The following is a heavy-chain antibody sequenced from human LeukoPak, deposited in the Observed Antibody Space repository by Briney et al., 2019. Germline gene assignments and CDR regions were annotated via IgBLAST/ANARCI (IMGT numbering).Heavy chain of an antibody. Sequence: SETLSLTCAVYGGSFSGYYWSWIRQPPGKGLEWIGEINHSGSTNYNPSLKSRVTISVDTSKNQFSLKLSPVTAADTAVYYCARGGLVAATYYFDYWGQGTLVTVSS. V-gene: IGHV4-34*01. CDR1: GGSFSGYY. J-gene: IGHJ4*02. CDR3: ARGGLVAATYYFDY. CDR2: INHSGST. D-gene: IGHD2-2*01.